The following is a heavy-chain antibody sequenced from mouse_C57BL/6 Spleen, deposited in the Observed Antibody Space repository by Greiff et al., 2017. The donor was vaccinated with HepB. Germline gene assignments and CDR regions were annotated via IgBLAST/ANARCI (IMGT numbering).Heavy chain of an antibody. V-gene: IGHV1-61*01. Sequence: QVQLQQPGAELVRPGSSVKLSCKASGYTFTSYWMDWVKQRPGQGLEWIGNIYPSDSETHYNQKFKDKATLTVDKSSSTAYMQLSSLTSEDSAVYYCARGYGNYGDYWGQGTTLTVSS. CDR3: ARGYGNYGDY. CDR1: GYTFTSYW. CDR2: IYPSDSET. J-gene: IGHJ2*01. D-gene: IGHD2-1*01.